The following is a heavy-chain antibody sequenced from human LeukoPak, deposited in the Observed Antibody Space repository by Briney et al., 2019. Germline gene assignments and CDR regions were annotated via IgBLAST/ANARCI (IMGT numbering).Heavy chain of an antibody. CDR3: ARAPFSSGWYLPWGYMDV. CDR2: ISAYNTNT. D-gene: IGHD6-19*01. CDR1: GYTFSTYG. Sequence: ASVKVSCKASGYTFSTYGTSWVRQAPGQGLEWMAWISAYNTNTNYAQKFQGRVTMTTDTSTSTAYMELRSLRSDDTAVYYCARAPFSSGWYLPWGYMDVWGKGTTVTISS. V-gene: IGHV1-18*01. J-gene: IGHJ6*03.